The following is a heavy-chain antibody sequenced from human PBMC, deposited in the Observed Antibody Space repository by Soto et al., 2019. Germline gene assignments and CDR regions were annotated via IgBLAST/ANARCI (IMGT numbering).Heavy chain of an antibody. CDR3: ANVGGQWLVRGWFDP. CDR1: GGSISSSSYY. CDR2: IYYSGST. V-gene: IGHV4-39*01. J-gene: IGHJ5*02. Sequence: SETLSLTCTVSGGSISSSSYYWGWIRQPPGKGLEWIGSIYYSGSTYYNPSLKSRVTISVDTSKNQFSLKLSSVTAADTAVYYCANVGGQWLVRGWFDPWGQGTLVTVSS. D-gene: IGHD6-19*01.